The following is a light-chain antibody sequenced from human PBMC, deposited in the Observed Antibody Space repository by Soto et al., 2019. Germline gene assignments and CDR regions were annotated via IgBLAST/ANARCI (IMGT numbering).Light chain of an antibody. CDR1: QGIRND. Sequence: AIQMTQSPSSLSASVGDTVTITCRASQGIRNDLGWYQQKPGKAPKLLIYAAYSLQSWVPSRFSGSGSGTDFTLTISSLQPEDFATYYCLQDYSYPWTFGRGTKVDIK. V-gene: IGKV1-6*01. CDR2: AAY. J-gene: IGKJ1*01. CDR3: LQDYSYPWT.